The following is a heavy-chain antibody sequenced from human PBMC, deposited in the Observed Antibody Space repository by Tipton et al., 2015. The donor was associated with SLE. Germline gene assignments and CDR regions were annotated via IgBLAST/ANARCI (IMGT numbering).Heavy chain of an antibody. CDR2: VSTYNGNT. Sequence: QLVQSGPEVKEPGASVKVSCKTSGYSLSIYGISWVRQAPGQGLEWMGWVSTYNGNTHYAQKYQGRVILTADTSTRTAYMELRSLRADDTAVYYCARRQQQLNFQHWGQGTLVTVSS. CDR1: GYSLSIYG. J-gene: IGHJ1*01. CDR3: ARRQQQLNFQH. D-gene: IGHD6-13*01. V-gene: IGHV1-18*01.